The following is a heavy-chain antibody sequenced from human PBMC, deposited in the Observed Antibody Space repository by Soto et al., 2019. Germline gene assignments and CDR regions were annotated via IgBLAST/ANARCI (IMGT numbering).Heavy chain of an antibody. CDR2: IYWDDDK. V-gene: IGHV2-5*02. Sequence: QITLKESGPTLVKPTQTLTLTCTFSGFSLNTGGVGVVWIRQPPGKALEWLAVIYWDDDKRYSPSLKSRLTTSKDTSKNQVVLTMTNMDPVDTATYYCTHTPFFGDKLDYWGQGALVTVSS. D-gene: IGHD2-21*01. CDR1: GFSLNTGGVG. J-gene: IGHJ4*02. CDR3: THTPFFGDKLDY.